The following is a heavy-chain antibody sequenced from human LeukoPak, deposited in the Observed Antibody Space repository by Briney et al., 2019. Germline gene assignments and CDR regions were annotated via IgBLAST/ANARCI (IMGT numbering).Heavy chain of an antibody. CDR1: GFTFSSYS. CDR2: NSSSSSYI. CDR3: ARDTYDFWSGYYRNYGMDV. V-gene: IGHV3-21*01. Sequence: GGSLRLSCAASGFTFSSYSMNWVRQAPGKGLEWVSSNSSSSSYIYYADSEKGRFTISRDNAKNSLYLQMNSLRAEDTAVYYCARDTYDFWSGYYRNYGMDVWGQGTTVTVSS. J-gene: IGHJ6*02. D-gene: IGHD3-3*01.